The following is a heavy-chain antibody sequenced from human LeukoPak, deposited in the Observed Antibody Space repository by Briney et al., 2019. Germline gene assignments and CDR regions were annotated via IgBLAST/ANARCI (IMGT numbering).Heavy chain of an antibody. CDR1: GFSFTHAW. V-gene: IGHV3-21*01. D-gene: IGHD3-22*01. J-gene: IGHJ4*02. CDR2: ISSSSSYI. CDR3: AREAYDSSSFDY. Sequence: GGSLRLSCAGSGFSFTHAWMSWVRQAPGKGLEWVSSISSSSSYIYYADSLKGRFTISRDNAKNSLYLQMNSLRAEDTAVYYCAREAYDSSSFDYWGQGTLVTVSS.